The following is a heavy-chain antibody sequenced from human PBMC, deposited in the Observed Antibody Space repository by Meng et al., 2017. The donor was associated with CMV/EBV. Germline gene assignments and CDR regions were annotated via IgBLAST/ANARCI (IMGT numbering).Heavy chain of an antibody. V-gene: IGHV1-2*02. Sequence: QWQSVQSGAEVNEPEVLVEVSCKASGSTFTGYDMPWVRQAPGQGLEWMGWINPNSGGTNYAQKFQGRVTMTRDTSISTAYMELSRLRSDDTAVYYCARVGVRLGPFDYWGQGTLVTVSS. J-gene: IGHJ4*02. D-gene: IGHD1-26*01. CDR3: ARVGVRLGPFDY. CDR1: GSTFTGYD. CDR2: INPNSGGT.